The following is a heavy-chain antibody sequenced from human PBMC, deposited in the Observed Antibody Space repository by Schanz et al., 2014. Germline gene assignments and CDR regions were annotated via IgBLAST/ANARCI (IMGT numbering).Heavy chain of an antibody. CDR2: IIPIHGIV. J-gene: IGHJ3*02. CDR1: GGTFSSYT. Sequence: QLQLVQSGVEVKKPGSSVKVSCKLSGGTFSSYTISWMRQAPGQGLEWMGRIIPIHGIVNYAQRFQDRVRITADKSTSTAYMELSSLRSDDTAVYYCARGGGPEDVFDIWGQGTILTVSS. D-gene: IGHD2-15*01. V-gene: IGHV1-69*02. CDR3: ARGGGPEDVFDI.